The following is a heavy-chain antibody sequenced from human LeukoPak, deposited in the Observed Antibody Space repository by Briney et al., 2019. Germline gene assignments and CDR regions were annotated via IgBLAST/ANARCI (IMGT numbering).Heavy chain of an antibody. CDR2: ISGSGGST. CDR3: AKDDDCYYYYGMDV. D-gene: IGHD1-1*01. CDR1: GFTFSSYA. Sequence: PGGSLRLSCAASGFTFSSYAMSWVRQAPGKGLEWVSAISGSGGSTYYADSVEGRFTISRDNSKNTLYLQMNSLRAEDTAVYYCAKDDDCYYYYGMDVWGQGTTVTVSS. J-gene: IGHJ6*02. V-gene: IGHV3-23*01.